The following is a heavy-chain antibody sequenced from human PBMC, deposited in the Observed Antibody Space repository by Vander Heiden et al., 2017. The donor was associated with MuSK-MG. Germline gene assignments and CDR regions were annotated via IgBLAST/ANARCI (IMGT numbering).Heavy chain of an antibody. D-gene: IGHD3-3*01. CDR1: GGSFSGYY. Sequence: QVQLQQWGAGLLKPSETLSLTCAVYGGSFSGYYWSWIRQPPGKGLEWIGEINHRGSTNYNPSLKSRVTISVDTSKNQFSLKLSSVTAADTAVYYCARGRGRTNYFDYWGQGTLVTVSS. CDR3: ARGRGRTNYFDY. J-gene: IGHJ4*02. V-gene: IGHV4-34*01. CDR2: INHRGST.